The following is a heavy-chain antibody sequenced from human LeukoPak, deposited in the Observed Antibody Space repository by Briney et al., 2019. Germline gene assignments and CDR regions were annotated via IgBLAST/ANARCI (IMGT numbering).Heavy chain of an antibody. CDR1: GFTISSNY. J-gene: IGHJ4*02. V-gene: IGHV3-66*01. CDR3: ASGYSSGWYLY. D-gene: IGHD6-19*01. Sequence: GRSLRLSCAASGFTISSNYMSWVRQAPGKGLEWVSVIYSGGSTYSADSVKGRFTISRDNSKNTLYLQMNSLRADDTAVYYCASGYSSGWYLYWGQGTLVTVSS. CDR2: IYSGGST.